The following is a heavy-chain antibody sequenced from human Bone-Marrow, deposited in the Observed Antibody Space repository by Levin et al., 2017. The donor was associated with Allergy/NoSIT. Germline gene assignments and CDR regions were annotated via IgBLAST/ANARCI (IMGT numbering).Heavy chain of an antibody. J-gene: IGHJ5*02. Sequence: ASETLSLTCTVSGDSIGDYFWSWIRQPPGKGLEWIGYVFYSGLTSYSPSLRSRVTISVDTSKNEFSLNLKSVTAADTAVYYCARSLASHRGGSWFDPWGQGTLVTVSS. V-gene: IGHV4-59*03. CDR1: GDSIGDYF. CDR2: VFYSGLT. CDR3: ARSLASHRGGSWFDP.